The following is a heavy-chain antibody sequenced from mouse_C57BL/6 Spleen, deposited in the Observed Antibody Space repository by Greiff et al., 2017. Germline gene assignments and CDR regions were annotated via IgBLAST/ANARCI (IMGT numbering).Heavy chain of an antibody. CDR2: INPGSGGT. CDR1: GYAFTNYL. V-gene: IGHV1-54*01. Sequence: QVQLKQSGAELVRPGTSVKVSCKASGYAFTNYLIEWVKQRPGQGLEWIGVINPGSGGTNYNEKFKGKATLTADKSSSTAYMQLSSLTSEDSAVYFCARSDYYGSSLGWFAYWGQGTLVTVSA. CDR3: ARSDYYGSSLGWFAY. J-gene: IGHJ3*01. D-gene: IGHD1-1*01.